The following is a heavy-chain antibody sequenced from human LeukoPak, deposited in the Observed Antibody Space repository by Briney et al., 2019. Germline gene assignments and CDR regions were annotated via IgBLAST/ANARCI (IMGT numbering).Heavy chain of an antibody. Sequence: GGSLRLSCVASGFTFSSYAMSWVRQAPGKGLEWVSAISGSGDSTYYADSVKGRFTISRDNSKNTLYLQMNSLRAEDTAVYYCAKSITMIVVVMAAWGQGTLVTVSS. V-gene: IGHV3-23*01. CDR3: AKSITMIVVVMAA. CDR2: ISGSGDST. D-gene: IGHD3-22*01. CDR1: GFTFSSYA. J-gene: IGHJ5*02.